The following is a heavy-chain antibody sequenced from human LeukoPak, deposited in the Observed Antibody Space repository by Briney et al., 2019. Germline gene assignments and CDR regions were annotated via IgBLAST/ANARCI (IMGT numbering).Heavy chain of an antibody. J-gene: IGHJ4*02. Sequence: SETLSLTCTVSGGSISSGSYYWSWIRQPAGKGLEWIGSIYYSGSTYYNPSLKSRVSISVDTSKNQFSLKLSSVTAADTAVYYCARLDDFWRSRIDYWGQGTLVTVSS. V-gene: IGHV4-39*01. CDR1: GGSISSGSYY. D-gene: IGHD3-3*01. CDR2: IYYSGST. CDR3: ARLDDFWRSRIDY.